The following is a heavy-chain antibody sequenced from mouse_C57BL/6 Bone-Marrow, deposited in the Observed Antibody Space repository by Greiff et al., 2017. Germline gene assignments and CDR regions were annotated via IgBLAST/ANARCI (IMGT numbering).Heavy chain of an antibody. CDR2: IYPGAGDT. D-gene: IGHD1-1*01. J-gene: IGHJ2*01. CDR3: ATYGSSFDY. Sequence: VQLVESGPELVKPGASVKISCKASGYAFSSSWMNWVKQRPGKGLEWIGRIYPGAGDTNYNGKFKGKATLTADKSSSTAYTQRSSLTSEDSAVYFCATYGSSFDYWGQGTTLTVSS. CDR1: GYAFSSSW. V-gene: IGHV1-82*01.